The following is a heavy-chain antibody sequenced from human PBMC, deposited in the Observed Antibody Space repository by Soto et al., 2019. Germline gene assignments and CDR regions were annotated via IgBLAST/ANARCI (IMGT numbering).Heavy chain of an antibody. CDR2: ISAHNGNT. D-gene: IGHD1-1*01. CDR1: GYIFTTYG. J-gene: IGHJ4*02. Sequence: QVHLVQSGAEVKKPGASVQVSCKGSGYIFTTYGITWVRQAPGQGLEWMGWISAHNGNTTYAQKLQGRVTVTRDTSTTTAYRELSNLRSDDTAVYDCARGRYGDYWGQGALVTVSP. V-gene: IGHV1-18*01. CDR3: ARGRYGDY.